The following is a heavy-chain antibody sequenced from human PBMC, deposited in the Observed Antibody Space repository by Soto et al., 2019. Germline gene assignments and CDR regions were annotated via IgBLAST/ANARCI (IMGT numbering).Heavy chain of an antibody. CDR1: GFTFSTYA. D-gene: IGHD3-10*01. CDR2: FSGSGDST. V-gene: IGHV3-23*01. Sequence: GGSLRLSCAASGFTFSTYAMSWVRQAPGKGLEWVSGFSGSGDSTNYADSVKGRFTISRDNSKNTLYLQMNSLRAEDTAVYYISQVLFGPRPYRFDYWGPGTLVTRSS. J-gene: IGHJ4*02. CDR3: SQVLFGPRPYRFDY.